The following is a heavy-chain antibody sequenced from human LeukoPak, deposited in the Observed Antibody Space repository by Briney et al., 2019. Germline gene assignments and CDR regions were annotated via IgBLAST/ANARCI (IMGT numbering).Heavy chain of an antibody. CDR1: GGPISTYY. CDR2: FGDSGST. D-gene: IGHD3-16*02. CDR3: AREVLVIPASWRFDP. Sequence: SETLSLTCTVSGGPISTYYWSWFRQFPGKGLEWIGYFGDSGSTDYNPALKSRVTISVDTSRKQFTLNLTSVTAADTAVYYCAREVLVIPASWRFDPWGQGTLVTVSS. V-gene: IGHV4-59*12. J-gene: IGHJ5*02.